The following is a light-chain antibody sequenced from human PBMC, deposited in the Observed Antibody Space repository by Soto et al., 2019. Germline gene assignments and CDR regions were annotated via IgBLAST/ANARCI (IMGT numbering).Light chain of an antibody. CDR1: QSISSY. Sequence: EIVLTQSPATLSLSPGERATLSCRASQSISSYLAWYQQKSGQAPRLLIYDASNRATGIPARFSGSGSGTDFTLTISSLEPEDCAVYYCQQRSDWPPIPFGQGTQLEIK. CDR2: DAS. J-gene: IGKJ5*01. V-gene: IGKV3-11*01. CDR3: QQRSDWPPIP.